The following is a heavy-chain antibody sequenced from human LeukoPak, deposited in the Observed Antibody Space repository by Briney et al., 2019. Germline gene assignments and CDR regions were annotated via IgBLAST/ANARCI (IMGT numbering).Heavy chain of an antibody. CDR3: AKDGDILTGYLDY. V-gene: IGHV3-23*01. CDR1: GFTFSSYA. J-gene: IGHJ4*02. CDR2: ISGSGGST. D-gene: IGHD3-9*01. Sequence: GGSLRLSCAASGFTFSSYAMSRVRQAPGKGLEWVSAISGSGGSTYYADSVKGRFTISRDNSKNTLYLQMNSLRAEDTAVYYCAKDGDILTGYLDYWGQGTLVTVSS.